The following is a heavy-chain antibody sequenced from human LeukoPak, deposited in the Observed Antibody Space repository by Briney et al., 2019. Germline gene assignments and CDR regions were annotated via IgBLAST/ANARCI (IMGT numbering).Heavy chain of an antibody. CDR2: INPSGGST. V-gene: IGHV1-46*01. Sequence: ASVKVSGKASGYTFTSYYMHWVRQAPGQGLEWMGIINPSGGSTSYAQKFQGRVTMTRDTSTSTVYMELSSLRSEDTAVYYCARVYSSGWYGDYWGQGTLVTVSS. CDR1: GYTFTSYY. D-gene: IGHD6-19*01. J-gene: IGHJ4*02. CDR3: ARVYSSGWYGDY.